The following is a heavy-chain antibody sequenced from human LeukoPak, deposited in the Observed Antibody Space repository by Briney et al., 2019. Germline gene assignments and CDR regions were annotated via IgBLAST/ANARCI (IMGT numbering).Heavy chain of an antibody. CDR2: INHSGST. CDR3: ARHRFVVVPAGNRGDWFDP. Sequence: SETLSLTCAVYGGSFSGYYWSWIRQPPGKGLEWIGEINHSGSTNYNPSLKSRVTISVDTSKNQFSLKLSSVTAADTAVYYCARHRFVVVPAGNRGDWFDPWGQGTLVTVSS. D-gene: IGHD2-2*01. J-gene: IGHJ5*02. CDR1: GGSFSGYY. V-gene: IGHV4-34*01.